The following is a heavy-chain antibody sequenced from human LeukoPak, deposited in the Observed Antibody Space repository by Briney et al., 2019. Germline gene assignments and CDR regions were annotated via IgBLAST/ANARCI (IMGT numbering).Heavy chain of an antibody. CDR3: ARVADSSGWHYYFDY. J-gene: IGHJ4*02. D-gene: IGHD6-19*01. CDR2: IIPIFGTA. Sequence: PVKVSCKASGGTFSSYAISWVRQAPGQGLEWMGGIIPIFGTANYAQKFQGRVTITTDESTSTAYMELSSLRSEDTAVYYCARVADSSGWHYYFDYWGQGTLVTVSS. CDR1: GGTFSSYA. V-gene: IGHV1-69*05.